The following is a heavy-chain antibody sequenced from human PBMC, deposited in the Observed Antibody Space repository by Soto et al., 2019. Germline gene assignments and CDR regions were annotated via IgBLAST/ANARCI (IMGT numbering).Heavy chain of an antibody. D-gene: IGHD3-10*01. CDR2: IDWDDDK. V-gene: IGHV2-70*11. CDR3: ARIRVSGGGYYYMDV. J-gene: IGHJ6*03. Sequence: SGPTLVNPTQTLTLTCTFSGFSLSTSGMCVSWIRQPPGKALEWLARIDWDDDKYYSTSLKTRLTISKGTSKNQVVLTMTNMDPVDTATYYCARIRVSGGGYYYMDVWGKGTTVTVSS. CDR1: GFSLSTSGMC.